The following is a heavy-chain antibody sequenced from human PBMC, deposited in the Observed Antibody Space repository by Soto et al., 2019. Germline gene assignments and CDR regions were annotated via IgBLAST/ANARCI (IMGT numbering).Heavy chain of an antibody. D-gene: IGHD6-25*01. J-gene: IGHJ4*02. CDR3: AKGSASGSPYYFDF. V-gene: IGHV3-23*01. CDR1: GFPFRNYS. CDR2: ITGSGGDT. Sequence: GGSLSLSCAGSGFPFRNYSMSWVRLAPGTGLEWVSAITGSGGDTFHADSVKGRFTISRDNSKNTLYLQMNSLRAEDMAVYYCAKGSASGSPYYFDFWGQGTLVTVSS.